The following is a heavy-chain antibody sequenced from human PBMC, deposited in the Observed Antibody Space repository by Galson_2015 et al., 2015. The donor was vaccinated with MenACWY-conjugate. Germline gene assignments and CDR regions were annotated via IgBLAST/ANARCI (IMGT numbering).Heavy chain of an antibody. J-gene: IGHJ5*02. CDR2: IKCKSDGGTT. V-gene: IGHV3-15*01. D-gene: IGHD2-15*01. Sequence: SLRLSCAASGFTFSNVWMSWVRQGPGKGLEWVARIKCKSDGGTTDYATPVKGRFTISRDDSTNMLSLQMNSLKVEDTAMYFCTIDRDLGGGRWWFDPWGQGSLVTVSS. CDR1: GFTFSNVW. CDR3: TIDRDLGGGRWWFDP.